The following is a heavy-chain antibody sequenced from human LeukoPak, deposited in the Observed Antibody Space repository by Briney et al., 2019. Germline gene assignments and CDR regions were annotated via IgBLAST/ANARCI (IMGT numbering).Heavy chain of an antibody. D-gene: IGHD6-19*01. CDR3: AKNNGWFHLAQ. Sequence: GGSLRLSCAASGFTFTNYWMSWVRQAPGKGLEWVASIKEGGSEKYYVDSVKGRFTISRDNAKNSVYLQMNSLRTEDTAVYYCAKNNGWFHLAQWGQGTLVTVSS. CDR1: GFTFTNYW. CDR2: IKEGGSEK. J-gene: IGHJ4*02. V-gene: IGHV3-7*01.